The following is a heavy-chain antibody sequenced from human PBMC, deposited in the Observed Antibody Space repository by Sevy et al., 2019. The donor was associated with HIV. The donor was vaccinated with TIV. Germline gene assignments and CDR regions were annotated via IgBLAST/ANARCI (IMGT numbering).Heavy chain of an antibody. CDR1: GYTFTSYG. D-gene: IGHD2-2*01. V-gene: IGHV1-18*01. J-gene: IGHJ4*02. CDR3: ARDDCSSLSCHGSLLY. Sequence: ASVKVSCKASGYTFTSYGISWVRQAPGQGLEWLGWISTLNVNTNNAQKFQGRVTMTTDKSTGTASMELRSLRSDDTAVYYCARDDCSSLSCHGSLLYWGQGTLVTVSS. CDR2: ISTLNVNT.